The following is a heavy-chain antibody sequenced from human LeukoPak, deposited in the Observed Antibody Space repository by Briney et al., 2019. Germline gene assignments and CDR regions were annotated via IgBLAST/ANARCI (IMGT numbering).Heavy chain of an antibody. CDR3: AKDLSYSSGWLFDY. V-gene: IGHV3-9*01. J-gene: IGHJ4*02. D-gene: IGHD6-19*01. CDR2: ISWNSGSI. CDR1: GFXXXDYA. Sequence: SGFXXXDYAMHWIRHAPGKGLEWVSGISWNSGSIGYADSVKGRFTISRDNAKNSLYLQMNSLRAEDTALYYCAKDLSYSSGWLFDYWGQGTLVTVSS.